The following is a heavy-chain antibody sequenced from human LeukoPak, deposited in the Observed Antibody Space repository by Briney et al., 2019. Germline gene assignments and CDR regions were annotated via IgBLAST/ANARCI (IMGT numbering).Heavy chain of an antibody. V-gene: IGHV1-8*01. D-gene: IGHD6-13*01. CDR3: ARGDRIAAAGTGWFDP. Sequence: RASVKVSCKASGYTLTSYDINWVRQATGQGLEWMGWMNPNSGNTGYAQKFQGRVTMTRNTSISTAYMELSSLRSEDTAVYYCARGDRIAAAGTGWFDPWGQGTLVTVSS. CDR1: GYTLTSYD. J-gene: IGHJ5*02. CDR2: MNPNSGNT.